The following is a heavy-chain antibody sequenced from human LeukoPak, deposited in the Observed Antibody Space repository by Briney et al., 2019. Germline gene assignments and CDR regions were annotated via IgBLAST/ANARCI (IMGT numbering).Heavy chain of an antibody. Sequence: SETLSLTCTVSGGSISSSSYYWGWIRQPPGKGLEWIGGIYYSGSTYYNPSLKSRVTISVDTSKNQFSLKLSSVTAADTAVYYCARQGASSGYSKRNWFDPWGQGTLVTVSS. V-gene: IGHV4-39*01. CDR3: ARQGASSGYSKRNWFDP. D-gene: IGHD5-18*01. CDR1: GGSISSSSYY. J-gene: IGHJ5*02. CDR2: IYYSGST.